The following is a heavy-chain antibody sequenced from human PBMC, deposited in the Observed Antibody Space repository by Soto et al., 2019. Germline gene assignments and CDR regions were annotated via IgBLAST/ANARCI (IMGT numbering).Heavy chain of an antibody. CDR3: ALWGLRDGKISKYNYCGIDV. J-gene: IGHJ6*02. Sequence: VQLVQSGAEVKKPGSSVKLSCKASGGTFNRYTISWVRQAPGQGLEWMGGISPIFGTAKYAQKFQGRVAIIADESTSAAYLELRSLRSEDTAVYYCALWGLRDGKISKYNYCGIDVWGQGTTVPVSS. CDR1: GGTFNRYT. CDR2: ISPIFGTA. V-gene: IGHV1-69*01. D-gene: IGHD3-10*01.